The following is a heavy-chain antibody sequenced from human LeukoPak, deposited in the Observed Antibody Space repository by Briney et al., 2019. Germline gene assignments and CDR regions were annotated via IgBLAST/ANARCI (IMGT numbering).Heavy chain of an antibody. CDR3: VGAAAGTDFDY. CDR1: GFTFSSYA. CDR2: ISGSGGST. V-gene: IGHV3-23*01. J-gene: IGHJ4*02. D-gene: IGHD6-13*01. Sequence: RPGGSLRLSCAASGFTFSSYAMTWVRQAPGKGLEWVSAISGSGGSTYYADSVKGRFTISRDNSKNTLYLQMNSLRAEDTAVYYCVGAAAGTDFDYWGQGTLVTVSS.